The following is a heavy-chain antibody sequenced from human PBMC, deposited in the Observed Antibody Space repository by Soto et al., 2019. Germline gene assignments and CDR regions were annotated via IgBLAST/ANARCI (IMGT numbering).Heavy chain of an antibody. CDR2: ISSNGGST. CDR3: SWSSGWSPRWFDP. J-gene: IGHJ5*02. D-gene: IGHD6-19*01. Sequence: GGSLRLSCSASGFTFSSYAMHWVRQAPGKGLEYVSAISSNGGSTYYADSVKGRFTISRDNSKNTLYLQMSSLRAEDTAVYYCSWSSGWSPRWFDPWGQGTLVTVSS. V-gene: IGHV3-64D*08. CDR1: GFTFSSYA.